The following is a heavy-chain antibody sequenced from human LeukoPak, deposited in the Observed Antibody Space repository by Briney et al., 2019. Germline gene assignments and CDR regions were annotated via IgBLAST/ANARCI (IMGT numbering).Heavy chain of an antibody. J-gene: IGHJ4*02. CDR1: GFTFSSYS. D-gene: IGHD1-26*01. CDR2: IETDGTRT. CDR3: ARDQVGTMPEDY. Sequence: PGGSLRLSCAASGFTFSSYSMNWVRQAPGKGLEWISWIETDGTRTGYVDSVRGRFTVSRDNAESTVYLQMNSLRAEDTAVYYCARDQVGTMPEDYWGQGTLVTVSS. V-gene: IGHV3-74*01.